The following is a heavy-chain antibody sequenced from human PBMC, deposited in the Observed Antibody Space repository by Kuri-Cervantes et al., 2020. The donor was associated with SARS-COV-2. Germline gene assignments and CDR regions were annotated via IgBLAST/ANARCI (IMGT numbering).Heavy chain of an antibody. CDR3: AKDCGSLAIFGVVLQYFQH. V-gene: IGHV3-23*01. CDR2: ISGSGGST. CDR1: GGSISSSSYY. Sequence: GGSLRLSCTVSGGSISSSSYYWGWVRQAPGKGLEWVSAISGSGGSTYYADSVKGRFTISRDNSKNTLYLQMNSLRAEDTAVYYCAKDCGSLAIFGVVLQYFQHWGQGTLVTVSS. J-gene: IGHJ1*01. D-gene: IGHD3-3*01.